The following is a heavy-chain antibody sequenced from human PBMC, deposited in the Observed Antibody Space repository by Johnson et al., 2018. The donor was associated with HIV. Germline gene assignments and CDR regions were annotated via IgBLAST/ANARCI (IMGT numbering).Heavy chain of an antibody. CDR1: GFSFSNYW. CDR2: IGTAGAT. J-gene: IGHJ3*02. Sequence: VQLVESGGGLVQPGGSLRLSCAASGFSFSNYWMSWVRQATGKGLEWVSAIGTAGATYYPGSVRGRFTISRENAKNSLYLQMNNLRAGDSAVYYCVRASWFGAFDMWGQGTMVTVSS. CDR3: VRASWFGAFDM. D-gene: IGHD3-10*01. V-gene: IGHV3-13*01.